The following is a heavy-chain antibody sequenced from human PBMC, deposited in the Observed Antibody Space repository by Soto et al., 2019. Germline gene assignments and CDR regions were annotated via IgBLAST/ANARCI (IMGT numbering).Heavy chain of an antibody. J-gene: IGHJ6*02. V-gene: IGHV3-30-3*01. CDR1: GFTFSSYA. CDR2: ISYDGSNK. Sequence: QVQLVESGGGVVQPGRSLRLSCAASGFTFSSYAMHWVRQAPGKGLEWVAVISYDGSNKYYADSVKGRFTISRDNSKNTLYLQMNSLRAEDTAVYYCARDLEDFWRLYYYYYGMDVWGQGTTVTVSS. CDR3: ARDLEDFWRLYYYYYGMDV. D-gene: IGHD3-3*01.